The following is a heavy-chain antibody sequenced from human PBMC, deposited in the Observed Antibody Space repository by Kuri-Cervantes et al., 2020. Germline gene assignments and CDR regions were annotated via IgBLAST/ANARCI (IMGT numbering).Heavy chain of an antibody. CDR2: ISSSSSYI. V-gene: IGHV3-21*01. CDR1: GFTFSSYS. CDR3: ARAPGGYYYGMDV. Sequence: GESLKIPCATSGFTFSSYSMNWVRQAPGKGLEWVSSISSSSSYIYYADSVKGRFTISRDNAKNSLYLQMNSLRAEDTAVYYCARAPGGYYYGMDVWGQGTTVTVSS. D-gene: IGHD3-10*01. J-gene: IGHJ6*02.